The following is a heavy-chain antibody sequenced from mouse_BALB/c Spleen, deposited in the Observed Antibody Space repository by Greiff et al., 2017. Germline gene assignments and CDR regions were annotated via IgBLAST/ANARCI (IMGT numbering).Heavy chain of an antibody. Sequence: VMLVESGPGLVAPSQSLSITCTVSGFSLTSYGVHWVRQPPGKGLEWLGVIWAGGSTNYNSALMSRLSISKDNSKSQVFLKMNSLQTDDTAMYYCAKHEGTYDYDDGGYAMDYWGQGTSVTVSS. CDR2: IWAGGST. CDR1: GFSLTSYG. V-gene: IGHV2-9*02. CDR3: AKHEGTYDYDDGGYAMDY. J-gene: IGHJ4*01. D-gene: IGHD2-4*01.